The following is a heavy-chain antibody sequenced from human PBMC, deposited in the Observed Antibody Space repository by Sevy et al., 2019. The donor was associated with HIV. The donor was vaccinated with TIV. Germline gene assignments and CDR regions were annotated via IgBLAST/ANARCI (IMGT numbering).Heavy chain of an antibody. CDR1: GFTFSDYY. J-gene: IGHJ4*02. CDR2: ISSSGSAI. V-gene: IGHV3-11*04. D-gene: IGHD6-19*01. CDR3: ARITGWRFDY. Sequence: GGSLRLSCAASGFTFSDYYMSWIRQAPGKGLEWISYISSSGSAIYYADSVKGGFTISRYNAKNSPYLQMNSLRAEDTAVYYCARITGWRFDYWGQGTLVTVSS.